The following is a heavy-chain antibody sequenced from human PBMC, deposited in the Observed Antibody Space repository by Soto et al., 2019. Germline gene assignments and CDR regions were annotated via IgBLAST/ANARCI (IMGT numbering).Heavy chain of an antibody. D-gene: IGHD3-10*01. V-gene: IGHV4-34*01. CDR1: GGSFSGYY. J-gene: IGHJ5*02. Sequence: PSETLSLTCAVYGGSFSGYYWSWIRPPPRKGLEWIGEINHSGSTNYNPSLKSRVTISVDTSKNQFSLKLSSVTAADTAGYYCARGPITMVRGAHQKVGRLGWFDPWGQGTLVTVSS. CDR2: INHSGST. CDR3: ARGPITMVRGAHQKVGRLGWFDP.